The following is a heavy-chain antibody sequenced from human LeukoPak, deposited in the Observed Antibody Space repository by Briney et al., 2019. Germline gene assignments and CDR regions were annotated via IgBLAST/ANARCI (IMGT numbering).Heavy chain of an antibody. CDR2: IYPGDSDT. D-gene: IGHD3-3*01. V-gene: IGHV5-51*01. Sequence: GESLKISCKGSGYSFTSYWIGWVRQMPGNGLEWMGIIYPGDSDTRYSPSFQGQVTISADKSISTAYLQWSSLKASDTAMYYCAMRKGTYYDFWSGYYVDYWGQGTLVTVSS. CDR3: AMRKGTYYDFWSGYYVDY. J-gene: IGHJ4*02. CDR1: GYSFTSYW.